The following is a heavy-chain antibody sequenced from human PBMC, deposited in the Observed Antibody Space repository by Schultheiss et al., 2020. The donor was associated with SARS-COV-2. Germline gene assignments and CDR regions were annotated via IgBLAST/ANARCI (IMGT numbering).Heavy chain of an antibody. CDR1: GFSFSNYE. D-gene: IGHD4-23*01. V-gene: IGHV3-30-3*01. Sequence: GGSLRLSCAASGFSFSNYEIHWVRQAPGKGLEWVAVISDDGSNKYYADSVKGRLTISRDNSKNTLYLQMNSLRAEDTAVYYCAMTTVVTAPILDYWGQGTLVTVSS. CDR2: ISDDGSNK. J-gene: IGHJ4*02. CDR3: AMTTVVTAPILDY.